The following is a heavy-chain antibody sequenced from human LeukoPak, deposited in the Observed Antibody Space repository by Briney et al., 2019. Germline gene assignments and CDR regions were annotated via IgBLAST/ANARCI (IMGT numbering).Heavy chain of an antibody. Sequence: SVKVSSTASGYTFRSYALTWVRQAPGQGLEWMGWVSPYTGHTEYAQTFQGRVTMTADTSTTTSYLELRSLRSDDTAMYFCARESDYGGNYYYLYCWGKGTLVTASS. CDR2: VSPYTGHT. J-gene: IGHJ4*02. V-gene: IGHV1-18*04. CDR3: ARESDYGGNYYYLYC. CDR1: GYTFRSYA. D-gene: IGHD4-23*01.